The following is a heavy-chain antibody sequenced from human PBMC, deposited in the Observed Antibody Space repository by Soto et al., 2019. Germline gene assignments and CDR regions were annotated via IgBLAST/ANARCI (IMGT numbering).Heavy chain of an antibody. Sequence: KAGGSLRLSCAASGFTFSTYSMNWVRQAPGKGLEWVSSISSSSSYIYYADSVKGRFTISRDNAKNSLYLQVNSLRAEDTAMYYCARGSYDGSGYYPKTDKFDPWGQGTLVTVSS. D-gene: IGHD3-22*01. CDR1: GFTFSTYS. V-gene: IGHV3-21*01. CDR3: ARGSYDGSGYYPKTDKFDP. CDR2: ISSSSSYI. J-gene: IGHJ5*02.